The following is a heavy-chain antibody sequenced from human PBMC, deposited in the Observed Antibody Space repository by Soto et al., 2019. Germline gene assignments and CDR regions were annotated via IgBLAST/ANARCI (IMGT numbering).Heavy chain of an antibody. CDR1: GFTFSSYS. CDR3: ARSKIYYDSSGYPDY. CDR2: ISSSSSTI. V-gene: IGHV3-48*01. J-gene: IGHJ4*02. Sequence: GGSLRLSCAASGFTFSSYSMNWVRQAPGKGLEWVSYISSSSSTIYYADSVKGRFTISRDNAKNSLYLQMNSLRAEDTAVYYCARSKIYYDSSGYPDYWGQGTLVTVSS. D-gene: IGHD3-22*01.